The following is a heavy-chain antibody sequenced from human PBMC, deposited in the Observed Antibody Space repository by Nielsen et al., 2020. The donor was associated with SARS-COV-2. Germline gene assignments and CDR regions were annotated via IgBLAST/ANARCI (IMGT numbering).Heavy chain of an antibody. Sequence: SETLSLTCAVYGGSFSGYYWSWIRQPPGKGLEWIGEINHSGSTNYNPSLKSRVTISVDKSKNQFSLKLSSVTAADTAVYYCARYQYYDFWSGYRPLDYWGQGTLVTVSS. J-gene: IGHJ4*02. CDR2: INHSGST. V-gene: IGHV4-34*01. CDR1: GGSFSGYY. D-gene: IGHD3-3*01. CDR3: ARYQYYDFWSGYRPLDY.